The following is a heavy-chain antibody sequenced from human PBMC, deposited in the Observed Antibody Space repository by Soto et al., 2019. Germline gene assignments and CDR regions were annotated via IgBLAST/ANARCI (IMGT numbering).Heavy chain of an antibody. CDR3: AREGLVLVPTTVDSDYYYYAMDV. D-gene: IGHD3-9*01. V-gene: IGHV1-3*01. CDR2: INAGNGNT. CDR1: GYTFTSYA. J-gene: IGHJ6*02. Sequence: ASVKVSCKASGYTFTSYAMHWVLQAPGERLEWMGWINAGNGNTKYSQKFQGRVTITRDTSASTAYMELSSLRSEDTAVYYCAREGLVLVPTTVDSDYYYYAMDVWGQGTTVTVSS.